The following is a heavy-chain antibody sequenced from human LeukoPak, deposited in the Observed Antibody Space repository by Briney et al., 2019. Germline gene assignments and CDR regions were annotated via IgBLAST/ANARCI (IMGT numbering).Heavy chain of an antibody. J-gene: IGHJ4*02. CDR1: GFTFSSYG. CDR2: ISYDGTNT. Sequence: GGSLTLSCAASGFTFSSYGMYWVRQAPGKGLEWVAVISYDGTNTYYADSVKGRFTIARDISKNTLYLQMNSLRAEDTAVSYCAKSDDIVATIYDYWGQGTLVTVSS. CDR3: AKSDDIVATIYDY. D-gene: IGHD5-12*01. V-gene: IGHV3-30*18.